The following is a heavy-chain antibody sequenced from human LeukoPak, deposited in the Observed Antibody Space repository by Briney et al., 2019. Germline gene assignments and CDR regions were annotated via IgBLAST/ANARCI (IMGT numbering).Heavy chain of an antibody. D-gene: IGHD5-24*01. CDR3: ARRGWPSDY. J-gene: IGHJ4*02. CDR1: GFTFSSYS. V-gene: IGHV3-30*03. Sequence: PGGSLRLSCAASGFTFSSYSMHWVRQAPGKGLEWVAVISYDGSNKYYADSVKGRFTISRDNSKNTLYLQMNSLRDEDTAVYYCARRGWPSDYWGQGTLVTVSS. CDR2: ISYDGSNK.